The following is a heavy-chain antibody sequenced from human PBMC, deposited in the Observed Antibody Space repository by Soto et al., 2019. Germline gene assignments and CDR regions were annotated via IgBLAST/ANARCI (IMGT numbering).Heavy chain of an antibody. V-gene: IGHV1-3*01. Sequence: GASVKVSCKASGYTFTSYAMHWVRQAPGQRLEWMGWINAGNGNTKYSQKFQGRVTITRDTSASTAYMELSSLRSEDTAVYYCAKSTGGYYGSGSLNSWGQGTLVTV. CDR3: AKSTGGYYGSGSLNS. CDR2: INAGNGNT. J-gene: IGHJ4*02. D-gene: IGHD3-10*01. CDR1: GYTFTSYA.